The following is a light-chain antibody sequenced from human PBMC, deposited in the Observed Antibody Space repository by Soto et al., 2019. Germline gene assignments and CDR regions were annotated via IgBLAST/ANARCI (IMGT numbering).Light chain of an antibody. Sequence: SYDLTQPPSVSVSPGQTASITCSGDKLGDKYACWYQQKPGQSPVLVIYQDSKRPSGIPERFSGSNSGNTATLTISGTQAMDEADYYCQAWDSSTGGAVFGGGTQLTVL. CDR2: QDS. V-gene: IGLV3-1*01. J-gene: IGLJ2*01. CDR3: QAWDSSTGGAV. CDR1: KLGDKY.